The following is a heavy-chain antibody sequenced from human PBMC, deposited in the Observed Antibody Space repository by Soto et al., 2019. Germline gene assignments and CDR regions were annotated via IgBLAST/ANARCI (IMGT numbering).Heavy chain of an antibody. CDR1: GYSFTSYW. CDR2: IDPSDSYT. CDR3: ARLIAAAGLYYYYYGMDV. Sequence: PGESLKISCKGSGYSFTSYWISWVRQMPGKGLEWMGRIDPSDSYTNYSPSFQGRVTISADKSISTAYLQWSSLKASDTAMYYCARLIAAAGLYYYYYGMDVWGQGTTVTVSS. D-gene: IGHD6-13*01. J-gene: IGHJ6*02. V-gene: IGHV5-10-1*01.